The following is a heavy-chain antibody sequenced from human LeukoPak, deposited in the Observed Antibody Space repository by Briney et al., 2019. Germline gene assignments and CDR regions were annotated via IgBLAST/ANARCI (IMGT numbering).Heavy chain of an antibody. V-gene: IGHV3-30*02. Sequence: GGSLRLSCAASGCTFSSYGMHWVRQAPGTGLEVVAFIRYDGSNKYYADSVKGRFTISRDNSKNTLYLQMNSLRAEDTAVYYCAKDEHDYSDYWGQGTLVTVSS. CDR1: GCTFSSYG. D-gene: IGHD1/OR15-1a*01. CDR2: IRYDGSNK. J-gene: IGHJ4*02. CDR3: AKDEHDYSDY.